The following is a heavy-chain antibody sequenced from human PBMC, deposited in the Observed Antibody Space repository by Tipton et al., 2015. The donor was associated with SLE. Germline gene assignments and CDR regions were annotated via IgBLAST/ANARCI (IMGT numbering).Heavy chain of an antibody. Sequence: TLSLTCTVSGGSISSGSYYWSWIRQPPGKGLEWIGYIYYSGSTNYNPSLKSRVTISVDTSKNQFSLKLSSVTAADTAVYYCAREGVVAASSDIWGQGTMVTVSS. CDR2: IYYSGST. CDR3: AREGVVAASSDI. CDR1: GGSISSGSYY. D-gene: IGHD2-15*01. V-gene: IGHV4-61*01. J-gene: IGHJ3*02.